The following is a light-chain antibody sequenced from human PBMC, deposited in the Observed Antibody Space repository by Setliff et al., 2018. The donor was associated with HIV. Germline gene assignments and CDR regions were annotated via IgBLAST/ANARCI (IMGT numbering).Light chain of an antibody. Sequence: QAVVTQEASLTVSPGGTVTLTCGSSTGPVTSGHYPYWLQQRPGQAPMTLIYDTRHKHSWTPARFSGSLLGGVAALLLSGAQPDDEGVYYCLLSYHGARVFGGGTKVTV. J-gene: IGLJ3*02. CDR3: LLSYHGARV. V-gene: IGLV7-46*01. CDR1: TGPVTSGHY. CDR2: DTR.